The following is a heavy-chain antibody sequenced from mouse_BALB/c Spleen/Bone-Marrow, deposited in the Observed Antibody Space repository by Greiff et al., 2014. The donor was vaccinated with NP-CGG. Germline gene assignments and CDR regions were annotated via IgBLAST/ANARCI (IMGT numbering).Heavy chain of an antibody. Sequence: EKISCKATGYTLSSYWIEWVKQRPGHGLEWIGEILPGSGSTNYNEKFKGKATFTADTSSNTAYMQLSSLTSEDSAVYYCARGYAMDYWGQGTSVTVSS. CDR3: ARGYAMDY. V-gene: IGHV1-9*01. J-gene: IGHJ4*01. CDR1: GYTLSSYW. CDR2: ILPGSGST.